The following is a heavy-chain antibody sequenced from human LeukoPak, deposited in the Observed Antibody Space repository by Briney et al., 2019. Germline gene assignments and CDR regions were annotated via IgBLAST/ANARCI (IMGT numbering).Heavy chain of an antibody. D-gene: IGHD2-15*01. V-gene: IGHV4-61*01. CDR1: GGSVSSGSYY. CDR2: IYYSGST. CDR3: AANPPLPTRYCSGGSCYSDAFDI. J-gene: IGHJ3*02. Sequence: PSETLSLTCTVSGGSVSSGSYYWSWIRQPPGKGLEWIGYIYYSGSTNYNPSLKSRVTISVDTSKNQFSLKLSPVTAADTAVYYCAANPPLPTRYCSGGSCYSDAFDIWGQGTMVTVSS.